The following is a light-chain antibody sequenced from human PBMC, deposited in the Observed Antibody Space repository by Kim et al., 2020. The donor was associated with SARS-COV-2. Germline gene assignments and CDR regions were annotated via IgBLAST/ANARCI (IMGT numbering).Light chain of an antibody. V-gene: IGKV3-15*01. CDR1: QSVYSN. J-gene: IGKJ2*01. CDR3: QHYNNWPEYT. Sequence: VSPGERASLTCRASQSVYSNLAWYQQKPGQAPRLLFYGASTRAPGVPARFSGSGSGTEFTLTISSLQSEDFAVYYCQHYNNWPEYTFGQGTKLEI. CDR2: GAS.